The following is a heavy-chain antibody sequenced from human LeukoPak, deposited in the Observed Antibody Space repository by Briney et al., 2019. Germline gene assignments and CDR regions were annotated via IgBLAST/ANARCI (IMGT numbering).Heavy chain of an antibody. CDR1: GFTFSSYG. D-gene: IGHD1-26*01. Sequence: PGGSLRLSCAASGFTFSSYGMHWVRQAPGKGLEWVAFIRYDGSNKYYADSVKGRFTISRDNAKNTLYLQMNSLRSEDTAVYYCARVPPSVGEATSEYFQDWGQGTLVTVSS. CDR2: IRYDGSNK. CDR3: ARVPPSVGEATSEYFQD. J-gene: IGHJ1*01. V-gene: IGHV3-30*02.